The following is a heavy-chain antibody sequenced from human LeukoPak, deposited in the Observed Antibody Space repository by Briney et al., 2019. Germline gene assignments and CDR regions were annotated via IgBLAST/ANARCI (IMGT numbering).Heavy chain of an antibody. V-gene: IGHV3-15*01. D-gene: IGHD7-27*01. CDR2: IKSKIDGGTT. J-gene: IGHJ4*02. CDR1: GFTFSDAW. CDR3: TTGTGEKY. Sequence: KPGGSLRLSCAASGFTFSDAWMSWVRQAPGKGLEWVGRIKSKIDGGTTDYAAPVKGRFTISRGDSENTLYLQMNSLKTEDTAVYYCTTGTGEKYWGQGTLVTVSS.